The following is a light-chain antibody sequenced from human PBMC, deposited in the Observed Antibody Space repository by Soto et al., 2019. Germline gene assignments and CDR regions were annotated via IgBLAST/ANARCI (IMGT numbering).Light chain of an antibody. CDR2: AAS. CDR3: QKYSSVPV. CDR1: QDIRIF. J-gene: IGKJ3*01. Sequence: DIQMTQSPTSLSASVGDKGTITCRASQDIRIFVAWYQQKPGKAPKLLIYAASTLQSGVPSRFSGSGSGTDFTLTINSLQPEDLATYSCQKYSSVPVFGPGTKVEIK. V-gene: IGKV1-27*01.